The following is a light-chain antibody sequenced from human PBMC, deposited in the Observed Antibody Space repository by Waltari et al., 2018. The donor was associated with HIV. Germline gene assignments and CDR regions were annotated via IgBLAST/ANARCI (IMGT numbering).Light chain of an antibody. CDR3: QQAYSGPFV. CDR2: TAS. CDR1: QNIKLY. Sequence: IQMTQSPSFLAASVGDRVTITCRASQNIKLYLNWYQQKPGKAPRLLIYTASSLQSGVPARFIGSASGTNFTLTISSLHPEDYAAYYCQQAYSGPFVFGPGTKVEVK. J-gene: IGKJ1*01. V-gene: IGKV1-39*01.